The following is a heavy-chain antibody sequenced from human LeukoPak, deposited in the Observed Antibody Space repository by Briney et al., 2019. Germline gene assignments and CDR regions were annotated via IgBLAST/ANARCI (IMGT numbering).Heavy chain of an antibody. Sequence: GGSLRPSCVASGVTISGYWMHWVRQAPGKGLAWVSRVDSDGTTTRYADSVKGRFTISRDNAKNTVYLQMNSLRAEDTAVYYCARIITAAAADCWGQGTLVAVSS. CDR1: GVTISGYW. D-gene: IGHD6-13*01. J-gene: IGHJ4*02. V-gene: IGHV3-74*01. CDR3: ARIITAAAADC. CDR2: VDSDGTTT.